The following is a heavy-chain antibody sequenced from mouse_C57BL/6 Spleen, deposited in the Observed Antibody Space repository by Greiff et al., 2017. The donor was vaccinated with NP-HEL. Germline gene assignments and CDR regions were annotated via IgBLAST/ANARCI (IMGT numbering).Heavy chain of an antibody. Sequence: QVQLQQPGAELVKPGASVKMSCKASGYTFTSYWITWVKQRPGQGLAWIGDIYPGSGSTNYNEKFKSKATLTVDTSSSTAYMQLSSLTSEDSAVYYCARYLAYYSNFYYAMDYWGQGTSVTVSS. D-gene: IGHD2-5*01. CDR3: ARYLAYYSNFYYAMDY. J-gene: IGHJ4*01. V-gene: IGHV1-55*01. CDR2: IYPGSGST. CDR1: GYTFTSYW.